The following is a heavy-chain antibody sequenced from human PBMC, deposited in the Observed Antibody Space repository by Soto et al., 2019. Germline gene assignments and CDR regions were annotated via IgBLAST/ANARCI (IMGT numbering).Heavy chain of an antibody. J-gene: IGHJ4*02. CDR2: INHRGSA. CDR1: GGSFSGYY. V-gene: IGHV4-34*01. D-gene: IGHD5-12*01. CDR3: ARGGGPSGYYFDS. Sequence: SETLSLTCAVYGGSFSGYYWSWTRLSPGRGLEWIGEINHRGSANYNPSLKSRLTISVDTSRNQFSLKLDSLTAADTAVYYCARGGGPSGYYFDSWGQGTPVTVSS.